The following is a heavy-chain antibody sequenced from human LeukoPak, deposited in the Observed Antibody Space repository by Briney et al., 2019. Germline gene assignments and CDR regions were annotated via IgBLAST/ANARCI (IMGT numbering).Heavy chain of an antibody. V-gene: IGHV3-74*01. D-gene: IGHD3-10*01. CDR2: INSDGSST. Sequence: GGSLRLSCAASGFTFSSYWMHWVRQAPGKGLVWVSRINSDGSSTSYADSVKGRFTISSDNAKNTLYLQMNSLRAEDTAVYYCARDPVKVLWFGELLGVNWFDPWGQGTLVTVSS. CDR3: ARDPVKVLWFGELLGVNWFDP. CDR1: GFTFSSYW. J-gene: IGHJ5*02.